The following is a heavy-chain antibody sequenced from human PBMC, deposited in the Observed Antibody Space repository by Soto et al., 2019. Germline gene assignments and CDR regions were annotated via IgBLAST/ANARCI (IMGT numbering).Heavy chain of an antibody. V-gene: IGHV3-7*01. CDR1: GFTFSSYW. CDR2: INQDGSDY. CDR3: ARSVGVGALYYGMDV. J-gene: IGHJ6*02. Sequence: EVHLEESGGGLVQPGGSLRLSCAASGFTFSSYWMNWVRQAPGKGLEWVANINQDGSDYNHVASVKGRFTISRDNAKNSLFLQMNALRVEDTAVYYCARSVGVGALYYGMDVWGQGTTVSVSS. D-gene: IGHD1-26*01.